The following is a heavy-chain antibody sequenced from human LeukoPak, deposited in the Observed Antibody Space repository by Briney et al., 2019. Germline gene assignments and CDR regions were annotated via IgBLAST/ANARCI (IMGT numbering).Heavy chain of an antibody. V-gene: IGHV3-23*01. D-gene: IGHD2-15*01. CDR3: ARSNSGGSCYSRVCWFDP. J-gene: IGHJ5*02. Sequence: GGSLRLSCAASGFTFSSYGMSWVRQAPGKGLEWVSAISGSGGSTYYADSVKGRFTISRDNSKNTLYLQMNSLRAEDTAVYYCARSNSGGSCYSRVCWFDPWGQGTLVTVSS. CDR2: ISGSGGST. CDR1: GFTFSSYG.